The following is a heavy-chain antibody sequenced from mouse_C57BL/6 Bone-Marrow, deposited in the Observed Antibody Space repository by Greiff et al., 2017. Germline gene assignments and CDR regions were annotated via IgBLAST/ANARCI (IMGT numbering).Heavy chain of an antibody. CDR3: ARDYEYDGAY. CDR2: INPGSGGT. J-gene: IGHJ3*01. CDR1: GYAFTNYL. D-gene: IGHD2-4*01. V-gene: IGHV1-54*01. Sequence: VQLQQSGAELVRPGTSVKVSCKASGYAFTNYLIEWVKQRPGQGLEWIGVINPGSGGTNYNEKCKGKATLTADKSSSTAYMQLSSLKSGDSAVYFCARDYEYDGAYWGQGTLVTVSA.